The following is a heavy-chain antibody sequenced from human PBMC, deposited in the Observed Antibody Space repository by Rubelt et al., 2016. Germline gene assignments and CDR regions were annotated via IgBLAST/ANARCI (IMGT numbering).Heavy chain of an antibody. CDR2: INHSGST. CDR3: ARGVGSSGWYRYDY. D-gene: IGHD6-19*01. CDR1: GGSFSGYY. V-gene: IGHV4-34*01. J-gene: IGHJ4*02. Sequence: QVQLQQWGAGLLKSSETLSLICAVYGGSFSGYYWTWIRQPPGKGLEWIGEINHSGSTHYSPSLTSRVTKHVNTSKNQFSLNLSSVTAADTAGYYCARGVGSSGWYRYDYWGQGTLVTVSS.